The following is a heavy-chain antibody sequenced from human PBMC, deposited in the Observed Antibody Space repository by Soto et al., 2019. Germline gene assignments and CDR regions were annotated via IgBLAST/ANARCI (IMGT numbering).Heavy chain of an antibody. CDR2: ISNRGSTT. J-gene: IGHJ5*02. D-gene: IGHD3-10*01. V-gene: IGHV3-23*01. Sequence: GGSLRLSCAASGFTFSDYAMNWVRQAPGKGLEWVSGISNRGSTTYYADTVKGRFTISRDNSKNTLYLQMNSLRAEDTALYYCAKGSWVHHGSEGGNWLDPWGQGTLVTVSS. CDR3: AKGSWVHHGSEGGNWLDP. CDR1: GFTFSDYA.